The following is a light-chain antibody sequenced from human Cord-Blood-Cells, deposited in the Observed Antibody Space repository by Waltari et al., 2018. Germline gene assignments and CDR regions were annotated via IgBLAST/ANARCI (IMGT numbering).Light chain of an antibody. J-gene: IGLJ2*01. CDR3: QAWDSSTVV. V-gene: IGLV3-1*01. CDR2: QDS. Sequence: SYDLTQPPSVSVSPGQTASIPRSGDKLGDKYACWYQQEPGQSPVLVIYQDSKRPSVIPERFSGSNSGNTATLTISGTQAMDEADYYCQAWDSSTVVFGGGTKLTVL. CDR1: KLGDKY.